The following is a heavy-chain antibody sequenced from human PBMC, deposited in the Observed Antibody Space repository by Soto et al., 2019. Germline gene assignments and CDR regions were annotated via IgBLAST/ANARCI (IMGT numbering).Heavy chain of an antibody. Sequence: ASVKVSCKASGYTFSDFDINWLRQASGQGPEGMGWMNAKSGDTFFAQRFQDKFNMTWDTSLSTAYMEVGSLTSDDTAIYYCARGNPFNYAGFDVWGQGTTVTVSS. J-gene: IGHJ6*02. V-gene: IGHV1-8*01. CDR1: GYTFSDFD. CDR3: ARGNPFNYAGFDV. CDR2: MNAKSGDT. D-gene: IGHD3-16*01.